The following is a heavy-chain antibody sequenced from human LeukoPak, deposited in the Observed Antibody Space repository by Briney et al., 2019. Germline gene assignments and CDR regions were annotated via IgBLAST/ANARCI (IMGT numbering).Heavy chain of an antibody. CDR2: IIPIFGTA. J-gene: IGHJ1*01. CDR1: GGTFSSYA. V-gene: IGHV1-69*05. Sequence: ASVKVSCKASGGTFSSYAISWVRQAPGQGLEWMGGIIPIFGTANYAQKFQGRVTMTRDTSISTAYMELSSLMSEDTAVYYCARGLPKAVFGMVIEDWGQGTLVTVSS. CDR3: ARGLPKAVFGMVIED. D-gene: IGHD3-3*01.